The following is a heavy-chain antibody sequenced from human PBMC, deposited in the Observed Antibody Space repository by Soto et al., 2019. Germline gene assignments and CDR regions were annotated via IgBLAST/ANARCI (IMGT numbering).Heavy chain of an antibody. CDR1: GFTFSSYA. CDR3: AKDHPSGYDPAHFDY. D-gene: IGHD5-12*01. J-gene: IGHJ4*02. Sequence: AGGSLRLSCAASGFTFSSYAMSWVRQAPGKGLEWVSAISGSGGSTYYADSVKGRFTISRDNSKNTLYLQMNSLRAEDTAVYYCAKDHPSGYDPAHFDYWGQGTLVTVSS. CDR2: ISGSGGST. V-gene: IGHV3-23*01.